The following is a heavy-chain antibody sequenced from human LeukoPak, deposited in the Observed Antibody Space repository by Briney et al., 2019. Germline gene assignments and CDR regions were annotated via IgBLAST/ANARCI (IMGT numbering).Heavy chain of an antibody. J-gene: IGHJ4*02. Sequence: SETLSLTCTVSGGSVSSSSYYWAWIRQPPGKGLEWIGSDYYSGTTYYNPSLKSRVTISVDTSKNQFSLKLSSVTAADTAVYYCARHNNYGANSMSFDSWGQGTLVTASS. V-gene: IGHV4-39*01. CDR1: GGSVSSSSYY. CDR2: DYYSGTT. CDR3: ARHNNYGANSMSFDS. D-gene: IGHD4-23*01.